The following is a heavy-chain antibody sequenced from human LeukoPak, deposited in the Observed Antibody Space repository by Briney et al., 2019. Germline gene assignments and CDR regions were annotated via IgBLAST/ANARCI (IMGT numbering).Heavy chain of an antibody. CDR1: GFTFDDYA. D-gene: IGHD3-10*01. Sequence: PGRSLRLSCAASGFTFDDYAMHWVRQAPGKGLEGVSGISWNSGSIGYADSVKGRFTISRDNAKNSLYLQMNSLRAEDTALYYCAKDKSLWFGEYYFDYWGQGTLVTVSS. J-gene: IGHJ4*02. CDR3: AKDKSLWFGEYYFDY. V-gene: IGHV3-9*01. CDR2: ISWNSGSI.